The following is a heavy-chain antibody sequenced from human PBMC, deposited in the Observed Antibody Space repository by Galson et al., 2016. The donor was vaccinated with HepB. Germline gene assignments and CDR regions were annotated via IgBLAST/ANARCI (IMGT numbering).Heavy chain of an antibody. V-gene: IGHV3-30*18. J-gene: IGHJ4*02. D-gene: IGHD2-2*01. CDR1: GFTFSNYG. CDR3: AKDGKPWWESYCHSTSCYVGYFDD. Sequence: SLRLSCAGSGFTFSNYGVHWVRQAPGKGLEWVAVISHDGRNRYYADSLKGRFNISRDNLKSTLFLQMNNLRPEDTAFYFCAKDGKPWWESYCHSTSCYVGYFDDWGQGILVTVSS. CDR2: ISHDGRNR.